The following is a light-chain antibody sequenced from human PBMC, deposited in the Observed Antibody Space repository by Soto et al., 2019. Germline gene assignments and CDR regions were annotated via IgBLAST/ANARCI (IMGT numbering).Light chain of an antibody. Sequence: QSVLTQPPSVSGAPGQRVIISCTGSSSNIGAGSDVHWYQHLPGTAPKLLIYANTNRPSGVPDRFSASKSGTSASLAITGLQAEDEGDYSCQSYDSSLSGSLFGGGTKVTVL. J-gene: IGLJ3*02. V-gene: IGLV1-40*01. CDR2: ANT. CDR1: SSNIGAGSD. CDR3: QSYDSSLSGSL.